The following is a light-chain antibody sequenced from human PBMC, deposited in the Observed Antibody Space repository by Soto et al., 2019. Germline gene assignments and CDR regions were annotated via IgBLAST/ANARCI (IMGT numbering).Light chain of an antibody. V-gene: IGKV3D-20*02. CDR1: QSVSSSY. Sequence: IVLTQSPATLSLSPGKRATLSCRASQSVSSSYLAWYQQKPGQAPRLLVYGASSRAAGIPARFSGSGSGTDFTLTISSLEPEDSAVYYCQQRNIWPPVTFGQGTRLEIK. CDR3: QQRNIWPPVT. J-gene: IGKJ5*01. CDR2: GAS.